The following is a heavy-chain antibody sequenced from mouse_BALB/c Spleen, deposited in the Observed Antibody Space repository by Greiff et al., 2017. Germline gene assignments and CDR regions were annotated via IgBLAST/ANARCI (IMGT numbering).Heavy chain of an antibody. V-gene: IGHV3-6*02. D-gene: IGHD2-1*01. CDR1: GYSITSGYY. CDR3: ARRGGNYEDY. CDR2: ISYDGSN. J-gene: IGHJ2*01. Sequence: EVKLEESGPGLVKPSQSLSLTCSVTGYSITSGYYWNWIRQFPGNKLEWMGYISYDGSNNYNPSLKNRISITRDTSKNQFFLKLNSVTTEDTATYYCARRGGNYEDYWGQGTTLTVSS.